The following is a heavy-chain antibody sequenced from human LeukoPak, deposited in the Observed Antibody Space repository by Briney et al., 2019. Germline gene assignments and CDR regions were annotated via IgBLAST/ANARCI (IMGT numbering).Heavy chain of an antibody. CDR3: ARSRSSGWYDL. D-gene: IGHD6-19*01. CDR1: GFTFSSYGM. J-gene: IGHJ5*02. V-gene: IGHV4-4*02. CDR2: IYHSGST. Sequence: KAGGSLRLSCAASGFTFSSYGMSWVRQPPGKGLEWIGEIYHSGSTNYNPSLKSRVTISVDKSKNQFSLKLSSVTAADTAVYYCARSRSSGWYDLWGQGTLVTVSS.